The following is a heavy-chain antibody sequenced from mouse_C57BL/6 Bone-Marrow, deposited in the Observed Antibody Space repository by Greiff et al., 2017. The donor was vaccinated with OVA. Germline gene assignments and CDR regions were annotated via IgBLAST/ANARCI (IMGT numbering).Heavy chain of an antibody. CDR2: IWSGGST. V-gene: IGHV2-2*01. CDR3: ARKECYYAMDY. J-gene: IGHJ4*01. CDR1: GFSLTSYG. Sequence: QVQLKQSGPGLVQPSQSLTITCTASGFSLTSYGVHWVRQSPGKGLEWLGVIWSGGSTDYNAAFISRLSISKENSKSQVFFKMNSPQADDTAIYYCARKECYYAMDYWGQGASVTVST.